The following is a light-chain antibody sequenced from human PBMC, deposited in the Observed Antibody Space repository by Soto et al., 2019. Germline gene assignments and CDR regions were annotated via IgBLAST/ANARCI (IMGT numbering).Light chain of an antibody. CDR1: QSVSSY. CDR3: QQHGFSPIS. J-gene: IGKJ5*01. V-gene: IGKV3-11*01. CDR2: DAS. Sequence: EIVLTQSPATLSLSPVERATLSCRASQSVSSYLAWYQQTPGQAPRLLIYDASTRATGVPDRFSGSGSGPEYTLTITRLDPEEFAVYSCQQHGFSPISFGQGTRLAI.